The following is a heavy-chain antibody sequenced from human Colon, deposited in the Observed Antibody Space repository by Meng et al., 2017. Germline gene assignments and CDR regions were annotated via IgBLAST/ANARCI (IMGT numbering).Heavy chain of an antibody. CDR2: VKSSTGVT. CDR3: ARGVGSSWFDP. V-gene: IGHV1-2*02. CDR1: VYTFTDNT. Sequence: VILGRMGLGGEVPGASVKVSCKASVYTFTDNTVHWVRQAPGQGLEWLGCVKSSTGVTKYPQKFQGRVTMTRDASISTVYMDLTRLRSDDTAVYYCARGVGSSWFDPWGQGTLVTVSS. J-gene: IGHJ5*02. D-gene: IGHD6-13*01.